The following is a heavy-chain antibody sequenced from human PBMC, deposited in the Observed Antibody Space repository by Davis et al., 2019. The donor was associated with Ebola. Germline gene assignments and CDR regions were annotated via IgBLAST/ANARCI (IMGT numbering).Heavy chain of an antibody. J-gene: IGHJ4*02. D-gene: IGHD3-3*01. V-gene: IGHV3-49*04. CDR2: IRSKAYGGTT. CDR1: GFTFGDYA. CDR3: TRTGITIFGVVPYYFDY. Sequence: GESLKISCTASGFTFGDYAMSWVRQAPGKGLEWVGFIRSKAYGGTTEYAASVKGRFTISRDDSKSIAYLQMNSLKTEDTAVYYCTRTGITIFGVVPYYFDYWGQGTLVTVSS.